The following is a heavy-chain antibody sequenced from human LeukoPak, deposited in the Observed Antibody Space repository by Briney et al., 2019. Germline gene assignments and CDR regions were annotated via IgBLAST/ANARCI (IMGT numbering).Heavy chain of an antibody. CDR2: IIPILGIA. Sequence: SVKVSCKASGGTFSSYAIIWVRQAPGQGLEWMGRIIPILGIANYAQKFQGRVTITADKSTSTAYMELSSLRSEDTAVYYCARSDYDSNDYWGQGTLVTVSS. CDR3: ARSDYDSNDY. V-gene: IGHV1-69*04. D-gene: IGHD3-22*01. CDR1: GGTFSSYA. J-gene: IGHJ4*02.